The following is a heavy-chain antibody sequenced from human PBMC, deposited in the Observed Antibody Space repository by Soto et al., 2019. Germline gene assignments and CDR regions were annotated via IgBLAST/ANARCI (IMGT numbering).Heavy chain of an antibody. CDR3: ARNYGSGYRACDS. Sequence: QVQLVQSGAEVKSAGSSVKVSCKASGDTFNFYSINWVRQAPGLGLEWVGRVNPILSMSNYAQSFQGRVTMTADKSTGTAYMELRRLRSADTAIYYCARNYGSGYRACDSWGQGALFTVSS. CDR1: GDTFNFYS. CDR2: VNPILSMS. V-gene: IGHV1-69*02. J-gene: IGHJ4*02. D-gene: IGHD3-10*01.